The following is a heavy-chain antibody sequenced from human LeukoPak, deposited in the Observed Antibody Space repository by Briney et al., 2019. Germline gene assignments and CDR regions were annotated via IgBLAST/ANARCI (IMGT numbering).Heavy chain of an antibody. J-gene: IGHJ4*02. CDR3: ASGLGRFLEWLSLDY. CDR1: GYTXXXXY. CDR2: INPNSGGT. V-gene: IGHV1-2*02. Sequence: GYTXXXXYMHWVRQAPGQGLEWMGWINPNSGGTNYAQKFQGRVTMTRDTSISTAYMELSRLRSDDTAVYYCASGLGRFLEWLSLDYWGQGTLVTVSS. D-gene: IGHD3-3*01.